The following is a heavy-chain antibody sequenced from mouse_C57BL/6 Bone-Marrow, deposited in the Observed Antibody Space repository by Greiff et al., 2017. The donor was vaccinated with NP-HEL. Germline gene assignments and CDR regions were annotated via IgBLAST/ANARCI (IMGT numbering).Heavy chain of an antibody. V-gene: IGHV1-55*01. J-gene: IGHJ1*03. CDR3: ARCSSYCCYFDV. CDR2: IYPGSGST. CDR1: GYTFTSYW. D-gene: IGHD1-1*01. Sequence: QVQLQQPGAELVKPGASVKMSCKASGYTFTSYWITWVKQRPGQGLEWIGDIYPGSGSTNYNEKFKSKATLTVDKSSSTAYMQLSSLTSEDSAVFCCARCSSYCCYFDVWVTGTTVTVSS.